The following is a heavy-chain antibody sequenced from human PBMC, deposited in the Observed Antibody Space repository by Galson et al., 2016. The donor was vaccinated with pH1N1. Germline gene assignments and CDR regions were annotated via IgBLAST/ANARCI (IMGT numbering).Heavy chain of an antibody. V-gene: IGHV3-7*01. J-gene: IGHJ4*02. CDR2: IKEDRSVT. CDR3: VRAIGAADSS. D-gene: IGHD6-13*01. Sequence: SLRLSCAASGFTFSSYWMHWVRQAPGKGLEWVANIKEDRSVTYYVDSVKGRFTISRDNGKNSLYLQMVSLRVEDTAVYFCVRAIGAADSSWGQGTLVTVSS. CDR1: GFTFSSYW.